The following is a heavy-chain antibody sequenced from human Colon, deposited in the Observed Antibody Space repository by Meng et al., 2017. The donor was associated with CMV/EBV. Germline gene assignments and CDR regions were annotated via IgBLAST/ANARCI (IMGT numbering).Heavy chain of an antibody. D-gene: IGHD2-21*01. CDR1: GFIFSSFP. J-gene: IGHJ4*02. Sequence: GESLKISCVASGFIFSSFPMHWVRQSPGKGLEWVAAISYDGSSVHYADSVRGRVTISRDNSKNTLYLQMDGLTVEDTATYYCARAPLWLAFYLDYWGQGTLVTVSS. CDR2: ISYDGSSV. CDR3: ARAPLWLAFYLDY. V-gene: IGHV3-30-3*01.